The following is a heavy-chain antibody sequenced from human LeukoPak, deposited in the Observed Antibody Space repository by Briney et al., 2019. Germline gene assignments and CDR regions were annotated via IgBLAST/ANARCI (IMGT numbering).Heavy chain of an antibody. J-gene: IGHJ6*04. D-gene: IGHD1-1*01. CDR2: TYYRSKWYN. CDR3: ARDQAQLERHDCYYGMDV. V-gene: IGHV6-1*01. Sequence: SQTLSLTCAISGDSVSSNSAAWNWIRQSPSRGLEWLGRTYYRSKWYNDYAVSVKSRITINPDTSKNQFSLQLNSVTPEDTAVYYCARDQAQLERHDCYYGMDVWGKGTTVTVSS. CDR1: GDSVSSNSAA.